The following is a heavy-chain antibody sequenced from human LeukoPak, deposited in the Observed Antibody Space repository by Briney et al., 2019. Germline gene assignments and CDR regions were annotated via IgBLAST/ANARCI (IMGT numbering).Heavy chain of an antibody. CDR2: ISGNSNYI. J-gene: IGHJ4*02. CDR3: ARDESGRRFDY. D-gene: IGHD1-26*01. V-gene: IGHV3-21*01. Sequence: NPGGSLRLSCAASGFTFNDYSMNWVRQAPGRGLEWVSSISGNSNYIYYADSVKGRFTISGDNAKNSLYLHLNSLRGEDTAVYYCARDESGRRFDYWGQGTLVTVSS. CDR1: GFTFNDYS.